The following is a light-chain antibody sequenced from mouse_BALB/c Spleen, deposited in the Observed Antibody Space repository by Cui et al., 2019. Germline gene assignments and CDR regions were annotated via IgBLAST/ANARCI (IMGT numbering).Light chain of an antibody. V-gene: IGKV6-23*01. CDR3: QQYSSYPIPSLT. Sequence: DIVMTQSHNFMSTSVGDRVSITCKASQDVGSTVAWYQQKPGQSPKLLIYWASTRHTGVPDRFTGSGSGTDFTLTISNVQSEDLADYVCQQYSSYPIPSLTFGAGTKLELK. J-gene: IGKJ5*01. CDR1: QDVGST. CDR2: WAS.